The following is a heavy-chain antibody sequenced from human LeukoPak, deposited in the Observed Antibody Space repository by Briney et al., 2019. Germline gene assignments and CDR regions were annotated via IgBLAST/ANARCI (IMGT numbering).Heavy chain of an antibody. CDR1: GFTFSNAW. V-gene: IGHV3-15*01. CDR2: IKSKTDGGTT. CDR3: TTVALPYYYYYMDV. J-gene: IGHJ6*03. Sequence: GGSLRLSCAASGFTFSNAWMSWVRQAPGKGLEWVGRIKSKTDGGTTDYAAPVKGRFTISRDDSKNTLYLQMNSLKTEDTAVYYWTTVALPYYYYYMDVWGKGTTVTVSS.